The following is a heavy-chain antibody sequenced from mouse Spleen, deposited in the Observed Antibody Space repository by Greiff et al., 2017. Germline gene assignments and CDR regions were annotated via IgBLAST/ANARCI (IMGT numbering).Heavy chain of an antibody. Sequence: QVKLLESGPELVQPGALVKLSCKASGYTFTSYSIHWVKPRPGQGLEWIGFIYPGNGSTKYNEKFKSKATLTADTSSSTAYMQLSSLTSENSAVYFCERAGDSSGLAWFAYWGQGTLVTVSA. CDR3: ERAGDSSGLAWFAY. D-gene: IGHD3-2*01. V-gene: IGHV1S56*01. J-gene: IGHJ3*01. CDR1: GYTFTSYS. CDR2: IYPGNGST.